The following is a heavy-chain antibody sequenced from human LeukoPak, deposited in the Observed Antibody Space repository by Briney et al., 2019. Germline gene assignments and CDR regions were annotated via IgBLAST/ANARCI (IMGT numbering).Heavy chain of an antibody. CDR3: AGDRIAVAGNDGFDI. CDR1: GFTFDDYG. CDR2: INWNGGST. J-gene: IGHJ3*02. D-gene: IGHD6-19*01. Sequence: PGGSLRLSCAASGFTFDDYGMNWVRQAPGKGLEWVSNINWNGGSTGYADSVKGRFTIPRDNAKNSLYLQMSSLRAEDTALYYCAGDRIAVAGNDGFDIWGQGTMVTVSS. V-gene: IGHV3-20*04.